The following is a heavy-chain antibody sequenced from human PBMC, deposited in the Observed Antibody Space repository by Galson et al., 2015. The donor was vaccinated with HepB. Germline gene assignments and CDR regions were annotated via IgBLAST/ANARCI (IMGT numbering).Heavy chain of an antibody. D-gene: IGHD6-19*01. CDR2: ISSSSSYI. CDR1: GFTFSSYS. Sequence: SLRLSCAASGFTFSSYSMNWVRQAPGKGLEWVSSISSSSSYIYYADSVKGRFTISRDNAENSLFLQMNSLRAEDTAVYYCARENPGVAVAAAWGQGTLVTVSP. V-gene: IGHV3-21*01. J-gene: IGHJ5*02. CDR3: ARENPGVAVAAA.